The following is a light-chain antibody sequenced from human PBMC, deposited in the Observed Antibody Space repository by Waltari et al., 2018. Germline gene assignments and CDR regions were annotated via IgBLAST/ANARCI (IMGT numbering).Light chain of an antibody. V-gene: IGKV3-11*01. J-gene: IGKJ2*01. CDR3: QQRSNWPPYT. Sequence: EIVLTQSPATLSLSPGERATLSCRASQSVSSYLAWYQQKPGQAPRLLIYDASNMATGIPARFSGSGSGTDFTLTISSLEPEDFADYYCQQRSNWPPYTFGQGTKLEIK. CDR1: QSVSSY. CDR2: DAS.